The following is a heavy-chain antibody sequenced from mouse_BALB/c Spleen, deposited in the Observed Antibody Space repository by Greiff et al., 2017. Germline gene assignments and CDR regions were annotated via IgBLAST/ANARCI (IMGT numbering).Heavy chain of an antibody. CDR3: TRDRKDYYAMDY. V-gene: IGHV5-6-4*01. CDR2: ISSGGSYT. CDR1: GFTFSSYT. Sequence: VQLKESGGGLVKPGGSLKLSCAASGFTFSSYTMSWVRQTPEKRLEWVATISSGGSYTYYPDSVKGRFTISRDNAKNTLYLQMSSLKSEDTAMYYCTRDRKDYYAMDYWGQGTSVTVSS. J-gene: IGHJ4*01.